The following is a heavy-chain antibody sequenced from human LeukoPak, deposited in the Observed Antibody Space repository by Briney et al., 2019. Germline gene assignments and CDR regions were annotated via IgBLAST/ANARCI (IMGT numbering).Heavy chain of an antibody. J-gene: IGHJ5*02. D-gene: IGHD6-13*01. CDR3: ARQRVAAAGPNWFDP. CDR1: GYTFTGSY. CDR2: IIPNTGGT. V-gene: IGHV1-2*02. Sequence: ASVKVSCKASGYTFTGSYMHWVRQAPGQGLEWMGWIIPNTGGTNYAQQFQGRVTMTRDTSISTAYMELSRLKSDDTAVYYCARQRVAAAGPNWFDPWGQGTLVTVSS.